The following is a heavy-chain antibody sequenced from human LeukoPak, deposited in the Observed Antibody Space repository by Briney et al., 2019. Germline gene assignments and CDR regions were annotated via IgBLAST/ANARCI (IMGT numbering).Heavy chain of an antibody. D-gene: IGHD5-24*01. CDR3: ARVSTWLQLSSRLYYFDC. Sequence: AETLSLTCTVSGYSISSGYYWAWIRQSPGKGLEWIGTIYHNESPYYNPSLKSRVTISVDTSKNQFSLRLSSVTATDTAVYYCARVSTWLQLSSRLYYFDCWGPGTLVTVSS. J-gene: IGHJ4*02. CDR2: IYHNESP. V-gene: IGHV4-38-2*02. CDR1: GYSISSGYY.